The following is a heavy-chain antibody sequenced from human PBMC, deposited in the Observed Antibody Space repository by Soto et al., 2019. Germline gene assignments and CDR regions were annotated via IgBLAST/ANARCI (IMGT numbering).Heavy chain of an antibody. CDR3: AKVPEVVPVYY. Sequence: SETLSLTCTVSGGSISSSSYYWGWIRQPPGKGLEWIGSIFYSGSTYYNPSLKSRVTISVDTSKNQFSLKLSSVTAADTAVYYCAKVPEVVPVYYWGQGTLVTVSS. V-gene: IGHV4-39*01. CDR1: GGSISSSSYY. J-gene: IGHJ4*02. D-gene: IGHD2-15*01. CDR2: IFYSGST.